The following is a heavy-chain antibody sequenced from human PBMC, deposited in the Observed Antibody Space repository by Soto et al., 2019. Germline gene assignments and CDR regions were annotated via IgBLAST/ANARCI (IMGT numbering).Heavy chain of an antibody. CDR3: ARDRDGYNYLDY. D-gene: IGHD5-12*01. CDR1: GGSIRSGGYY. CDR2: IYYSGST. J-gene: IGHJ4*02. V-gene: IGHV4-31*03. Sequence: SETLSLTCTVAGGSIRSGGYYWSWIRQHPGKGLEWIGYIYYSGSTYYNPSLKSRVTISVDTSKNQFSLKLSSVTAADTAVYYCARDRDGYNYLDYWGQGTLVTVSS.